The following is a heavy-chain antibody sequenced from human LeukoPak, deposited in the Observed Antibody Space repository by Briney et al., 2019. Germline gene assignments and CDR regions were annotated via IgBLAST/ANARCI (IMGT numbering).Heavy chain of an antibody. J-gene: IGHJ3*02. CDR3: TRDADYGSGSEFDI. CDR2: IRSKAYGGTT. D-gene: IGHD3-10*01. Sequence: GGSLRLACTASGFTLGDYAMRWVRQAPGRGREWVSFIRSKAYGGTTEYPASVKGRFTISRDDFKSIAYLQMNSLKTADTAVYYCTRDADYGSGSEFDIWGQGTMVTVSS. CDR1: GFTLGDYA. V-gene: IGHV3-49*04.